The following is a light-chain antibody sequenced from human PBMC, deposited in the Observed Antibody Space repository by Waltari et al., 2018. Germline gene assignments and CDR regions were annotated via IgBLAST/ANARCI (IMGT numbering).Light chain of an antibody. Sequence: QSALTQPASVSGSPGQSITISCTGTSCDVGSYTLVSWFQHHPGKAPQLMIYEGSKRPSGVSNRFSGSKSGNTASLTISGLQAEDEADYYCCSYASGDTILFGGGTKLTVL. CDR3: CSYASGDTIL. CDR1: SCDVGSYTL. J-gene: IGLJ2*01. V-gene: IGLV2-23*01. CDR2: EGS.